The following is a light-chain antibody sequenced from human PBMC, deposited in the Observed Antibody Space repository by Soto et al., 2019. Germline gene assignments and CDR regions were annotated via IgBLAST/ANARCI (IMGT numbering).Light chain of an antibody. V-gene: IGKV3-11*01. CDR3: QQRSNWPPIT. CDR2: DAS. Sequence: EIVLTQSPGTLSLSPGERSSLSCMASQSISSYLAWYQQKPGQAPRLLIYDASNRATGIPARFSGSGSGTDFTLTISSLEPEDFAVYYCQQRSNWPPITVGPGTRLEIK. J-gene: IGKJ5*01. CDR1: QSISSY.